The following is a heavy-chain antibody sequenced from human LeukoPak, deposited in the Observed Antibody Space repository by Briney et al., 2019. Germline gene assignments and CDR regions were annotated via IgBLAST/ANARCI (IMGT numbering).Heavy chain of an antibody. CDR3: ARVRGWFGPDY. Sequence: SETLSLTCAVYGEPFSGYYWSWIRQPPGKGLEWIGEINHSGSTNYNPSLKSRVTISVDTSKNQFSLKLSSVTAADTAVYYCARVRGWFGPDYWGQGTLVTVSS. D-gene: IGHD6-19*01. CDR1: GEPFSGYY. V-gene: IGHV4-34*01. CDR2: INHSGST. J-gene: IGHJ4*02.